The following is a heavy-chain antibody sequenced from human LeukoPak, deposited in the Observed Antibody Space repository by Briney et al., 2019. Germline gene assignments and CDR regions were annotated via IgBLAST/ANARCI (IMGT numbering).Heavy chain of an antibody. D-gene: IGHD5-12*01. Sequence: PSETLSLTCSDSGDSITNTIYYWAWGRQPPGKGLEWIVTVYYTGATFYKPSLKSRVTVSADTSRNQFSLSLRSVTAADAAVYYCATIRRYGGNPAYYFDDWGQGTLVTVSS. V-gene: IGHV4-39*01. CDR2: VYYTGAT. J-gene: IGHJ4*02. CDR1: GDSITNTIYY. CDR3: ATIRRYGGNPAYYFDD.